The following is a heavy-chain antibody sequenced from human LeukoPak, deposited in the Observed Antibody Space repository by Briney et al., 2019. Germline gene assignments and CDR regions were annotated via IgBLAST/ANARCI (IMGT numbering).Heavy chain of an antibody. CDR3: AKVNYGSGAFDY. CDR1: GFTFRSYG. D-gene: IGHD3-10*01. V-gene: IGHV3-30*18. CDR2: ISYDGSNK. J-gene: IGHJ4*02. Sequence: GGSLRLSCAASGFTFRSYGMHWVRQAPGKGLEGGAVISYDGSNKYYADSVKGRFTISRDNSKNTLCLQMNSLRAEDTAVYYCAKVNYGSGAFDYWGQGTLVTVSS.